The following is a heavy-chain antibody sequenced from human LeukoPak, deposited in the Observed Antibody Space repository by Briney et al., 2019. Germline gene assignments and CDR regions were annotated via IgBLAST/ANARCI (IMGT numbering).Heavy chain of an antibody. CDR1: GGSFSGYY. Sequence: SETLSLTCAVYGGSFSGYYWSWIRQPPGKGLEWIGEINHSGSTNYNPSLKRRVTISVDTSKNQFSLKLSSVTAADTAVYYCAREGPVAGFDYWGQGTLVTVSS. V-gene: IGHV4-34*01. J-gene: IGHJ4*02. CDR2: INHSGST. CDR3: AREGPVAGFDY. D-gene: IGHD6-19*01.